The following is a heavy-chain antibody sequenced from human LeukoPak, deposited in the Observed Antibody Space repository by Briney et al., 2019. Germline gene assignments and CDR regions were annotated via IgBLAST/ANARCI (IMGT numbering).Heavy chain of an antibody. CDR2: INYSGSA. V-gene: IGHV4-59*12. Sequence: SETLSLTCTVSGDSISSYYWSWIRQPPGKGLEWIGYINYSGSANYNPSLKSRVTISLDTSKNQFSLKLYSVTAADTAVYYCARDDGGGWFDPWGQGTLVTVSS. J-gene: IGHJ5*02. CDR1: GDSISSYY. D-gene: IGHD3-10*01. CDR3: ARDDGGGWFDP.